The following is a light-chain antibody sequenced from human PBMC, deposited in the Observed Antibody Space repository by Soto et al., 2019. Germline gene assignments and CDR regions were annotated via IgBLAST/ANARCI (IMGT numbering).Light chain of an antibody. CDR2: GAS. J-gene: IGKJ1*01. V-gene: IGKV1-12*01. CDR3: QQTSAFPRT. CDR1: RDISNA. Sequence: DIQMTQSPSSVSASVGDRLTITCRASRDISNALAWYQQTPGKAPKLLLRGASYLHRGVPSSFSGRGAGTEFTLTSSSLQPEDFATYYCQQTSAFPRTFGQGTKVDVK.